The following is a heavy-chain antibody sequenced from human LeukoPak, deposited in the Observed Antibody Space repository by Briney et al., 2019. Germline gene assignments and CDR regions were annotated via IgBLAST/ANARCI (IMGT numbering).Heavy chain of an antibody. CDR1: GYTFTGYY. CDR2: INPNSGGT. D-gene: IGHD3-3*01. CDR3: ASPEYDFWSGYG. J-gene: IGHJ4*02. V-gene: IGHV1-2*02. Sequence: ASVKLSCKASGYTFTGYYMHWVRQAPGQGLEWMGWINPNSGGTHYAQKFQGRVTLARNTSISTAYMELSRLRSDDTAVYYCASPEYDFWSGYGWGQGTLVTVSS.